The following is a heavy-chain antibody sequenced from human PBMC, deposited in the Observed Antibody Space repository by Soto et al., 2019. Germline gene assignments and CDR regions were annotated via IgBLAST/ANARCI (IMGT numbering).Heavy chain of an antibody. Sequence: EVQLVESGGGLVQPGRSLRLSCAASGFTFDDYAMHWVRQAPGKGLEWVPGISWNSDTLGYADSVKGRFTISRDNAKNSLYLQMSSLRPEDTAFYYCARGLYYYTTSGYPHYWGQGTLVTVSS. CDR2: ISWNSDTL. V-gene: IGHV3-9*01. CDR1: GFTFDDYA. CDR3: ARGLYYYTTSGYPHY. J-gene: IGHJ4*02. D-gene: IGHD3-22*01.